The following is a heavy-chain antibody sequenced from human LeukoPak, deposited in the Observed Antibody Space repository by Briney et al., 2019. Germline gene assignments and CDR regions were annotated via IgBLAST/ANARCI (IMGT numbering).Heavy chain of an antibody. Sequence: GASVKVSCKTSGYIFIGYYMHWVRQAPGQGLEWMGWINPNSGGTNYAQKFQGRVTMTRDTSISTAYMELSRLRSDDTAVYYCASTTEGLRLGELFDWGQGTLVTVSS. V-gene: IGHV1-2*02. CDR1: GYIFIGYY. CDR2: INPNSGGT. D-gene: IGHD3-16*01. CDR3: ASTTEGLRLGELFD. J-gene: IGHJ4*02.